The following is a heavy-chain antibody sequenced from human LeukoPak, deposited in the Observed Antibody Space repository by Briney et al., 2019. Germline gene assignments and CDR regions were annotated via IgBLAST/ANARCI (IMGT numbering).Heavy chain of an antibody. CDR3: AKGRDSGWYAWFDP. V-gene: IGHV3-23*01. J-gene: IGHJ5*02. CDR1: GFTFSTFA. CDR2: ITGSGST. Sequence: GGSLRLSCEASGFTFSTFAMSWVRQAPGKGLEWVSLITGSGSTYYADSVKGRFTISRDNSKNMLYLQMNSLRVEDTALYFCAKGRDSGWYAWFDPWGQGTLVTVSS. D-gene: IGHD6-19*01.